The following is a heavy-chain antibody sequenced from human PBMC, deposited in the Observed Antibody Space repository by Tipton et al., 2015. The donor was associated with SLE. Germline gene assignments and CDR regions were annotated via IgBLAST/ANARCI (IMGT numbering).Heavy chain of an antibody. CDR3: ARGYDSSGYPLTYFDY. Sequence: GSLRLSCAVYGGSFSGYYWSWIRQPPGKGLEWIGEINHSGSTNYNPSLKSRVTISVDTSKNQFSLKLSSVTAADTAVYYCARGYDSSGYPLTYFDYWGQGTLVTVSS. CDR1: GGSFSGYY. D-gene: IGHD3-22*01. J-gene: IGHJ4*02. CDR2: INHSGST. V-gene: IGHV4-34*01.